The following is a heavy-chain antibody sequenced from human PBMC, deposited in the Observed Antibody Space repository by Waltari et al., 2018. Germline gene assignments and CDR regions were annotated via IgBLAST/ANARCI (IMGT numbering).Heavy chain of an antibody. Sequence: QLQLQESGPGLVKPSETLSLTCTVSGCSISSSSYYWGWIRQPPGKGLEWIGSIYYSGSTYYNPSLKSRVTISVDTSKNQFSLKLSSVTAADTAVYYCARTWYSSSWYPDTWGQGTLVTVSS. CDR2: IYYSGST. J-gene: IGHJ5*02. CDR1: GCSISSSSYY. V-gene: IGHV4-39*07. CDR3: ARTWYSSSWYPDT. D-gene: IGHD6-13*01.